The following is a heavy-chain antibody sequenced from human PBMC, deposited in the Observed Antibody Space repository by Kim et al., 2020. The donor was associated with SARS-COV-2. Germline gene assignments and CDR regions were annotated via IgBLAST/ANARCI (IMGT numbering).Heavy chain of an antibody. CDR1: GGSISSYY. Sequence: SETLSLTCTVSGGSISSYYWSWIRQPPGKGLEWIGYIYYSGSTNYNPSLKSRVTISVDTSKNQFSLKLSSVTAADTAVYYCARRRGSDAFDIWGQGTMVTVSS. CDR3: ARRRGSDAFDI. V-gene: IGHV4-59*13. J-gene: IGHJ3*02. CDR2: IYYSGST.